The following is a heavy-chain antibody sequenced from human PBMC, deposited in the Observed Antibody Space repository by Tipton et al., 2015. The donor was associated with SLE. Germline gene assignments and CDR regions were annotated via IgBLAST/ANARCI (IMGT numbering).Heavy chain of an antibody. V-gene: IGHV1-18*01. CDR2: ISTYNANT. CDR3: AREKGLYCSSTSCLHYGMDV. J-gene: IGHJ6*02. CDR1: GYTFISYG. Sequence: QSGAEVKKPGASVKVSCKASGYTFISYGISWVRQAPGQGLEWMGWISTYNANTNFAQKLQGRVTMTTDTSTSTAYMELRSLRSDDTAVYYCAREKGLYCSSTSCLHYGMDVWGQGTTVTVSS. D-gene: IGHD2-2*01.